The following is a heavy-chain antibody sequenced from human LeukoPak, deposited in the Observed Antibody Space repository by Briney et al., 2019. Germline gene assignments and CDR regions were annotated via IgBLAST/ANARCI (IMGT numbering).Heavy chain of an antibody. CDR1: GYTFTGYY. D-gene: IGHD3-9*01. J-gene: IGHJ4*02. V-gene: IGHV1-2*02. CDR2: INPNSGGT. CDR3: ARGEGELRYFDWFRSFSLWYLEYYFDY. Sequence: GASVKVSCKASGYTFTGYYMHWVRQAPGQGLEWMGWINPNSGGTNYAQKFQGRVTMTRDTSISTAHMELSRLRSDDTAVYYCARGEGELRYFDWFRSFSLWYLEYYFDYWGQGTLVTVSS.